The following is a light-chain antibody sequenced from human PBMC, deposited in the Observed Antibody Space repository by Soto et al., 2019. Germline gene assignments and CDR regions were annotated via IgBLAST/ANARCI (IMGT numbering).Light chain of an antibody. CDR1: QDISND. J-gene: IGKJ1*01. V-gene: IGKV1-6*01. Sequence: AIQMTQSPSSLSASVGDRVTITCRASQDISNDLDWYQQKPGKTPKLLIFAASSLQSGVPSRFSGSGSGTDFTLTISSLQPEDFATYYCLQDFNNPRTFGQGTKVEIE. CDR3: LQDFNNPRT. CDR2: AAS.